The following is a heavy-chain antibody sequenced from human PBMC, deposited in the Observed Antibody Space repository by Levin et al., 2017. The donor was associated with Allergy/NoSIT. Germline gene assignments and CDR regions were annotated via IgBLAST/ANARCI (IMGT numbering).Heavy chain of an antibody. Sequence: GESLKISCAASGFTFSSYAMHWVRQAPGKGLEWVAVISYDGSNKYYADSVKGRFTISRDNSKNTLYLQMNSLRAEDTAVYYCARDHVDWDVSMEGSWRCFDYWGQGTLVTVSS. V-gene: IGHV3-30-3*01. CDR1: GFTFSSYA. D-gene: IGHD2-8*02. CDR2: ISYDGSNK. J-gene: IGHJ4*02. CDR3: ARDHVDWDVSMEGSWRCFDY.